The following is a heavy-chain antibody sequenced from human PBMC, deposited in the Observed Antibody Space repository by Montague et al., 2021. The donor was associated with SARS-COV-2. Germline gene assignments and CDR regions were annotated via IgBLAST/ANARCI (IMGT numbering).Heavy chain of an antibody. D-gene: IGHD1-1*01. V-gene: IGHV4-61*02. J-gene: IGHJ4*02. CDR1: GASISSGDYY. CDR3: GRVGGGTTRYFDT. CDR2: IYTSGCT. Sequence: TLSLTCTVSGASISSGDYYWSWIRQPAGKGLEWIGRIYTSGCTKYNPSLNSRVTILVDTSKNQFSLNLRSVTAADTAVYYCGRVGGGTTRYFDTWGQGTLVTVSS.